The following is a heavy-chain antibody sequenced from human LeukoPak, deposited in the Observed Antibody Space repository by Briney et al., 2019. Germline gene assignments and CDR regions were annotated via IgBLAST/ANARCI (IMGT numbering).Heavy chain of an antibody. Sequence: SETLSLTCTVSGGSIGSYYWSWIRQPPGKGLEWIGSIHYSGSTYCNPSLKSRVTISIDTSKNHFSLKLSSVTAADTAVYYCARIHYDFWSGYYFDFWGQGTLVTVSS. CDR2: IHYSGST. V-gene: IGHV4-59*12. CDR3: ARIHYDFWSGYYFDF. D-gene: IGHD3-3*01. J-gene: IGHJ4*02. CDR1: GGSIGSYY.